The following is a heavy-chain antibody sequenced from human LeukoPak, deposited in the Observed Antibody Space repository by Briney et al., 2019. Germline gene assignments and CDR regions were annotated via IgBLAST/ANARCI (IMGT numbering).Heavy chain of an antibody. CDR3: ARGDYETHGYQTR. Sequence: ASVKVSCKASGYIFTSYGLHWVRQAPGQGLEWMGWINTNTGNPTYAQGFTGRFVFSLDTSVSTAYLQISSLKADDTAMYYCARGDYETHGYQTRWGQGTLVTVSS. J-gene: IGHJ4*02. D-gene: IGHD3-22*01. V-gene: IGHV7-4-1*02. CDR1: GYIFTSYG. CDR2: INTNTGNP.